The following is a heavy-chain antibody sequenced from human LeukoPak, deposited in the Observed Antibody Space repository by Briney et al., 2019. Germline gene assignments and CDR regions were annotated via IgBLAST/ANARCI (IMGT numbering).Heavy chain of an antibody. CDR3: VRFCSSTTLPAC. V-gene: IGHV1-2*02. J-gene: IGHJ4*02. CDR2: IDPNSGNT. D-gene: IGHD1-1*01. Sequence: GASVKVSCKASVYTFTRQYLHWVRQAPGQGLEWMGWIDPNSGNTGYAQKFQGRVTMTRDTSITTVYMELSSLRSDDTAVYYCVRFCSSTTLPACWGQGTLATVSS. CDR1: VYTFTRQY.